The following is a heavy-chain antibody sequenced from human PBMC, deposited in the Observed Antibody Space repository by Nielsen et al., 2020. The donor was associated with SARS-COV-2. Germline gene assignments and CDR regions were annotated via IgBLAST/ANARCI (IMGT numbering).Heavy chain of an antibody. J-gene: IGHJ5*02. CDR1: GFIFSDYS. Sequence: GESLKISCAASGFIFSDYSMNWVRRAPGKGLEWVSGVSNGGGHTYYADSVKGRFTISRDNSKNTLYLQMNSLRVEDTAVYHCTKGRPSSTSSPLFDPWGQGTLVTVSS. CDR2: VSNGGGHT. CDR3: TKGRPSSTSSPLFDP. V-gene: IGHV3-23*01. D-gene: IGHD6-6*01.